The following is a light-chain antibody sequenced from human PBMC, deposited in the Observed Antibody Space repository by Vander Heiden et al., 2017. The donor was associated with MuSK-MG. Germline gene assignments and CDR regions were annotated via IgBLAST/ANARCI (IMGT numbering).Light chain of an antibody. CDR2: DAT. CDR3: QQRKDWPPLT. CDR1: QSVDHF. Sequence: EVLLTQSPATLSLSPGESATLSCRASQSVDHFLVWYQQKPGQAPRLLIYDATNRATGIPARFSGSGYGTDFTLTISSREPEDFAVYYCQQRKDWPPLTFGGGTKVEIK. V-gene: IGKV3-11*01. J-gene: IGKJ4*01.